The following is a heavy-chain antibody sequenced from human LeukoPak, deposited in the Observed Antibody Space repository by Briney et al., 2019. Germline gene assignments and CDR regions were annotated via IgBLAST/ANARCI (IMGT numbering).Heavy chain of an antibody. CDR1: GFTFSSYG. Sequence: PGGSLRLSCAASGFTFSSYGMHWVRQAPGKGLEWVAVIWYDGSNKYYADSVKGRFTISRDNSKNTLYLHMNSLRAEDTAVYYCARHLASSSWGNYYYGMDVWGQGTTVTVSS. CDR3: ARHLASSSWGNYYYGMDV. V-gene: IGHV3-33*01. J-gene: IGHJ6*02. CDR2: IWYDGSNK. D-gene: IGHD6-13*01.